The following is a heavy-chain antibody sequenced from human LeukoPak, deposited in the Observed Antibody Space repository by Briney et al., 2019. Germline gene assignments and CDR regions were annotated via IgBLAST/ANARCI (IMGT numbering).Heavy chain of an antibody. CDR3: ARDYDSSGYYYYFDY. Sequence: GGSLRLSCAASGFTFSDYYMSWIRQAPGKGLEWVSYISSGDTTIYYADSVRGRFTISRDNAKNSLYLQMNSLRAEDTAVYYCARDYDSSGYYYYFDYRGQGTLVTVSS. CDR2: ISSGDTTI. CDR1: GFTFSDYY. J-gene: IGHJ4*02. D-gene: IGHD3-22*01. V-gene: IGHV3-11*01.